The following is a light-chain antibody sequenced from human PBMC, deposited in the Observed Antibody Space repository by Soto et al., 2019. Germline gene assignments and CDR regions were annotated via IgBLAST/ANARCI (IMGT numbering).Light chain of an antibody. CDR2: GGS. CDR1: QSVRSSY. CDR3: QQYAIFLRT. J-gene: IGKJ1*01. V-gene: IGKV3-20*01. Sequence: EIVLTQSPGTLSMSAGERATLSCRASQSVRSSYLAWYQQKPGQAPRLLIYGGSRRATGILDRFSGSDSGTDFTPTISRLEPVDCAVYYCQQYAIFLRTLGKWTKVEIK.